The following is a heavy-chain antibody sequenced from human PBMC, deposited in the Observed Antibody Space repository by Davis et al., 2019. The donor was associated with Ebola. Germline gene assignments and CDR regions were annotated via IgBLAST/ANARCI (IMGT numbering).Heavy chain of an antibody. D-gene: IGHD1-1*01. CDR3: ARTTSGRGPGY. V-gene: IGHV3-53*01. J-gene: IGHJ4*02. Sequence: PGGSLRLSCAASGFTVSSNYMSWVRQAPGKGLEWVSVIYSGGSTYYADSVKGRFTISRDNSKNTLYLQMNSLRAEDTAVYYCARTTSGRGPGYWGQGTLVTVSS. CDR2: IYSGGST. CDR1: GFTVSSNY.